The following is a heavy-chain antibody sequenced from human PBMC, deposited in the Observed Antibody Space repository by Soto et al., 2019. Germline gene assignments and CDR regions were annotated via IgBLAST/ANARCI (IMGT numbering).Heavy chain of an antibody. D-gene: IGHD6-19*01. Sequence: GGSLRLSCAASGFIFTSYSMVWVRLAPGKGLEWVASISSGSDSIFYADSVKGRFTVSRDNAKNSLFLQMNNLRAEDTAVYFCARDRSADRFVQYFQHWGQGTQVTVSS. CDR3: ARDRSADRFVQYFQH. J-gene: IGHJ1*01. V-gene: IGHV3-21*01. CDR2: ISSGSDSI. CDR1: GFIFTSYS.